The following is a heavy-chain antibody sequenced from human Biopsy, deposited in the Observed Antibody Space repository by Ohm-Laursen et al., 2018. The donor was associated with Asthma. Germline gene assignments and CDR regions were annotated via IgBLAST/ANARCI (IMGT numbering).Heavy chain of an antibody. CDR2: ISYDGRET. Sequence: SLRLSCSAFGFTFSSYGMHWVRQGPGKGPEWVALISYDGRETGYVDSVKGRFTISRDNFRNTVHLQMSSLRPEDSAVYYCTRDRFYNSVTSESFYYGVDVWGQGTTVTVSS. D-gene: IGHD2-21*02. V-gene: IGHV3-30*03. CDR1: GFTFSSYG. CDR3: TRDRFYNSVTSESFYYGVDV. J-gene: IGHJ6*02.